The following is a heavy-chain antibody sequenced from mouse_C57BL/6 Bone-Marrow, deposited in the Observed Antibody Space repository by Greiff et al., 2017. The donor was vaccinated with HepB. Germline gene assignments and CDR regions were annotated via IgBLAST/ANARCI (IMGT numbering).Heavy chain of an antibody. V-gene: IGHV7-4*01. CDR3: VKALTGRGYAMGD. Sequence: EVKVVESGGGLVQPGASLRLSCAASGFTFTDYYMSWVRQPPGKAPEWLALIRNKANGYTTEYTAPVKGRFTISRDNSQHILYLQMNTLRAEDSATYYCVKALTGRGYAMGDWGQGTTVTVSS. J-gene: IGHJ4*01. CDR1: GFTFTDYY. D-gene: IGHD4-1*01. CDR2: IRNKANGYTT.